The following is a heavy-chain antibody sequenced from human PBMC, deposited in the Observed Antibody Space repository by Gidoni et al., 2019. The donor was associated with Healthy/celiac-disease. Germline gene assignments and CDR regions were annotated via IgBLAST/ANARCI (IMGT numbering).Heavy chain of an antibody. CDR1: GFTFSRYG. CDR2: IWYDGSNK. CDR3: ARDNVLLTGTNHYYGMDV. D-gene: IGHD1-20*01. Sequence: QVQLVESGGGVVQPGRSLRLSCAASGFTFSRYGMHWVRQAPGKGLERVAVIWYDGSNKYYADSVKGRFTISRDNSKNTLYLQMNSLRAEDTAVYYCARDNVLLTGTNHYYGMDVWGQGTTVTVSS. V-gene: IGHV3-33*01. J-gene: IGHJ6*02.